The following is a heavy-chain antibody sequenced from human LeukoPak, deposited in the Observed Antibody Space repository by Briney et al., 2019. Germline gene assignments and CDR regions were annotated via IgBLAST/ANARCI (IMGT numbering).Heavy chain of an antibody. D-gene: IGHD2-2*01. CDR2: MNPNRGNT. CDR1: GYTFPSYD. V-gene: IGHV1-8*01. Sequence: ASVKVSFKASGYTFPSYDINWVRQATGQGLDWMGWMNPNRGNTGYAQKFHGRVTITMNTSISTAYMELSSLRSEDTAVYYCARGGYCSSTSCYANNWFDPWGQGTLVTVSS. CDR3: ARGGYCSSTSCYANNWFDP. J-gene: IGHJ5*02.